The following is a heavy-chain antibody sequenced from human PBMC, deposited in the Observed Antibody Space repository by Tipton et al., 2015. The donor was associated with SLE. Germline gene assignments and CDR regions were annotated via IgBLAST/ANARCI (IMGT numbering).Heavy chain of an antibody. Sequence: TLSLTCAVSGGSISSNNWWNWVRQAPQKGLEWIGEIYHSGRTNHNPSLTSRLTITVDKSRNQFSLKLSAVTAADTAVYYCARVGKGSSYYEADYYYGLDVWGQGTTANVSS. CDR2: IYHSGRT. V-gene: IGHV4-4*02. J-gene: IGHJ6*02. CDR1: GGSISSNNW. CDR3: ARVGKGSSYYEADYYYGLDV. D-gene: IGHD3-22*01.